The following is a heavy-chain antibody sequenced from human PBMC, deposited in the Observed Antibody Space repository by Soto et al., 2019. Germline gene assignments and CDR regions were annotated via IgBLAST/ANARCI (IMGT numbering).Heavy chain of an antibody. CDR2: ISSRSSTI. CDR3: ARDYSSSSGSDYFDY. Sequence: EVQLVESGGGLVQPGGSLRLSCAASGFTFSSYSMNWVRQAPGKGLEWVSYISSRSSTIYYADSVKGRFTISRDNAKNSLYLQMNSLRDEDTVVYYCARDYSSSSGSDYFDYWGQGTLVTVSS. CDR1: GFTFSSYS. J-gene: IGHJ4*02. D-gene: IGHD6-6*01. V-gene: IGHV3-48*02.